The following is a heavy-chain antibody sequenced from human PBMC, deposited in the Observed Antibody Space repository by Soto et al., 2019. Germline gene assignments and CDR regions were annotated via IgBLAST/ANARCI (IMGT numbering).Heavy chain of an antibody. CDR3: ARDQAPKYREDGYFDL. J-gene: IGHJ2*01. CDR1: GGTFSSYA. Sequence: QVQLVQSGAEVKKPGSSVKVSCKASGGTFSSYAISWVRQAPGQGLEWMGGIIPIFGTANYAQKCQGRVTITADESTSTAYMELSSLRSEDTAVYYCARDQAPKYREDGYFDLWGRGTLVTVSS. V-gene: IGHV1-69*01. D-gene: IGHD2-2*01. CDR2: IIPIFGTA.